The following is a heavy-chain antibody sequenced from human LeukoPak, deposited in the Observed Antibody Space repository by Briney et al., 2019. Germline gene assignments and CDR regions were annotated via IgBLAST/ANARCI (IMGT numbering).Heavy chain of an antibody. V-gene: IGHV5-51*01. CDR3: ARRTPEYTNRWYFDL. CDR1: GYCFTSYW. Sequence: GESLKISCKGSGYCFTSYWIGWVRQMPGKGLEWMGIIYPGDSDTRYSPSFQGQVTISADKSINTAFVQWSSLKASDTAIYYCARRTPEYTNRWYFDLWGRGTLVTVSS. D-gene: IGHD6-6*01. J-gene: IGHJ2*01. CDR2: IYPGDSDT.